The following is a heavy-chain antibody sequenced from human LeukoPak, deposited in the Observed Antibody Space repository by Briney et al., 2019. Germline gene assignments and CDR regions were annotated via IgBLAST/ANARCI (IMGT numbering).Heavy chain of an antibody. V-gene: IGHV3-23*01. J-gene: IGHJ4*02. Sequence: GGSLRLSCAASGFTFSSYAMRWVRQAPGKGLEWVSAISPSSGAFYADSVKGRFTISRDNSKNTLYLQMNSLRAEDTAVYYCARPQSSSGYYWPFDDWGQGTLVTVSS. CDR2: ISPSSGA. CDR1: GFTFSSYA. D-gene: IGHD3-22*01. CDR3: ARPQSSSGYYWPFDD.